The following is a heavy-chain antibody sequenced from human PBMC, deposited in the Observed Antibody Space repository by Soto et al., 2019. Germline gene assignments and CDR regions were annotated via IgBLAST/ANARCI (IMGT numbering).Heavy chain of an antibody. CDR1: GFSFTTYA. D-gene: IGHD5-18*01. V-gene: IGHV3-30-3*01. J-gene: IGHJ4*02. CDR3: ARAIETAMDPCDY. CDR2: ISDDGSIK. Sequence: GSLRLSCAASGFSFTTYAMHWVRQAPGKGLEWVAVISDDGSIKYYADSVKGRFTISRDNSKNTFYLQMNSLRGDDTALYYCARAIETAMDPCDYWGQGALVTVSS.